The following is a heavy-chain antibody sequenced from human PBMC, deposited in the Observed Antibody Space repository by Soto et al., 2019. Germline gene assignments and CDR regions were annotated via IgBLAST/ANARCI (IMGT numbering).Heavy chain of an antibody. D-gene: IGHD3-16*01. V-gene: IGHV3-30-3*01. Sequence: SGGSLRLSCAASGFTFSSYAMHWVRQAPGKGLEWVAVISYDGSNKYYADSVKGRFTISRDNSKNTLYLQMNSLRAEDTAIYYCGRTFRDGLLGLDPWGQGTLVTVSS. CDR3: GRTFRDGLLGLDP. CDR2: ISYDGSNK. CDR1: GFTFSSYA. J-gene: IGHJ5*02.